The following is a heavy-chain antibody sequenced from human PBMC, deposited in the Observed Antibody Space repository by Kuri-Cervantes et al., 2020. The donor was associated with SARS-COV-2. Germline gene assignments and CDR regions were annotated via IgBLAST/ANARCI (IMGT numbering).Heavy chain of an antibody. Sequence: GGSLRLSCKASGYTFTGYYMHWVRQAPGQGLEWMGWINPNSGGTNYAQKFQGRVTMTRDTSISTAYMELSRLRSDDTAVYYCARDLWSVVRGVIARWFDPWGQGTLVTVSS. CDR2: INPNSGGT. V-gene: IGHV1-2*02. CDR1: GYTFTGYY. CDR3: ARDLWSVVRGVIARWFDP. J-gene: IGHJ5*02. D-gene: IGHD3-10*01.